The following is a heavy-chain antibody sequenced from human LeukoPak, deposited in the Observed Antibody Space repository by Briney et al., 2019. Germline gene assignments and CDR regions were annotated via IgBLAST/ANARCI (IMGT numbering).Heavy chain of an antibody. V-gene: IGHV4-59*08. J-gene: IGHJ4*02. Sequence: SETLSLTCTVSGGSISTYYWSWIRQPPGKGLEWVGYIYYSGSTNYNPSLKSRVNISVDTSKNQFSLNLSSVTAADTAVYYCARQARYCGGGTCSDSWGQGTLVSVSS. CDR1: GGSISTYY. CDR3: ARQARYCGGGTCSDS. CDR2: IYYSGST. D-gene: IGHD2-15*01.